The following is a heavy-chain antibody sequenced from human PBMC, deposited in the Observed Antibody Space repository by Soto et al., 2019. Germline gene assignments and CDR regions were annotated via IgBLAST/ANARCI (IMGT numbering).Heavy chain of an antibody. D-gene: IGHD1-1*01. CDR1: GGSISFGGYY. Sequence: SETLSLTCTVSGGSISFGGYYWSWIRQHPGKGLEWIGYIYYSGNAYYNPSLKSRITISVDTSKNQFSLKLSSVTAADTAVYFCAIVSSVLQQWFDPWGQGTLVTVSS. CDR2: IYYSGNA. CDR3: AIVSSVLQQWFDP. V-gene: IGHV4-31*03. J-gene: IGHJ5*02.